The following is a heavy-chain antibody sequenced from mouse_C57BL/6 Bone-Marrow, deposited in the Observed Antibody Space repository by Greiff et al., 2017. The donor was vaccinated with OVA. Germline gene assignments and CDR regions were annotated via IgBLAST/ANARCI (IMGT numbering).Heavy chain of an antibody. CDR1: GYTFTSYW. Sequence: VKLQQPGAELVMPGASVKLSCKASGYTFTSYWMHWVKQRPGQGLEWIGEIDPSDSYTNYNQKFKGKSTLTVDKSSSTAYMQLSSLTSEDSAVYYCARDYYGSNYWGQGTTLTVSS. J-gene: IGHJ2*01. CDR2: IDPSDSYT. CDR3: ARDYYGSNY. D-gene: IGHD1-1*01. V-gene: IGHV1-69*01.